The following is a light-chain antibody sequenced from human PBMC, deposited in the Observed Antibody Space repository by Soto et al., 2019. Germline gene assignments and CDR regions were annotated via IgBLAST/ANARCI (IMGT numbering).Light chain of an antibody. CDR2: SNN. Sequence: QSVLTQPPSASGTPGQGVTISCSGSSSNIGSNIVNWYQLLPGTAPKVLIYSNNRRPSGVPDRFSGSKSGTSASLAISGLQSEDEADYSCAAWDDSLNAGVFGGGTKVTVL. CDR1: SSNIGSNI. CDR3: AAWDDSLNAGV. J-gene: IGLJ3*02. V-gene: IGLV1-44*01.